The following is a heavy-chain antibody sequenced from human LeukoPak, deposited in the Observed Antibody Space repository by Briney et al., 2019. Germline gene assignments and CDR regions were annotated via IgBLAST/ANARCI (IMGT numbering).Heavy chain of an antibody. CDR1: GYSFTTHW. J-gene: IGHJ3*02. Sequence: GESLKISCKASGYSFTTHWIGWVRQMPGKGLEWMGIIYPGDSDTRYSPSFQGQVTISADKSISTAYLQWSSLKASDTAMYYCAKRSGGSSSLAGPWDAFDIWGQGTMVTVSS. D-gene: IGHD6-13*01. CDR3: AKRSGGSSSLAGPWDAFDI. CDR2: IYPGDSDT. V-gene: IGHV5-51*01.